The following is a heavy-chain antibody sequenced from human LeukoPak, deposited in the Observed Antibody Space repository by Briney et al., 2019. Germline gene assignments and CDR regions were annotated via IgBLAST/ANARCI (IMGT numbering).Heavy chain of an antibody. CDR1: GLTFSSAR. CDR2: IKSKTDGGTT. V-gene: IGHV3-15*01. Sequence: GGSLRLSCVASGLTFSSARMSWVRQAPGQGLEWVGRIKSKTDGGTTDYAVPVKGRFTISRDDSKNTLYLQMNNLEFEDTALYYCTTSTGDFRWGQGTLVTVSS. J-gene: IGHJ4*02. D-gene: IGHD3-3*01. CDR3: TTSTGDFR.